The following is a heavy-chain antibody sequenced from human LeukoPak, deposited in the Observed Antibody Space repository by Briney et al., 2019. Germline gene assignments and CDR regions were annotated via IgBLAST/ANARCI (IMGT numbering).Heavy chain of an antibody. Sequence: SETLSLTCTVSGGSISGYYWSWIRQPAGKGLEWIGRIYTSGSTNYNPSLKSRVTMSVDTSKKQFSLKLSSVTAADTVVYWCARDEGSTSYNWFDPWGQGTLVTVSS. CDR3: ARDEGSTSYNWFDP. CDR2: IYTSGST. V-gene: IGHV4-4*07. D-gene: IGHD2-2*01. CDR1: GGSISGYY. J-gene: IGHJ5*02.